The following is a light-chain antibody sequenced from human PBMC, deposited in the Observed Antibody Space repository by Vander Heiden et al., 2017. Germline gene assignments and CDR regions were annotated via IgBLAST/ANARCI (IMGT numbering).Light chain of an antibody. V-gene: IGKV4-1*01. CDR3: QQYYSIPLT. CDR1: QSVFSSPHNNNF. CDR2: GTS. J-gene: IGKJ4*01. Sequence: DIVMNQSADSLAVPLGERAATKGKSSQSVFSSPHNNNFLAWFQQKPGQPPKLLIYGTSTRESGVPDRFSGSGSGTDFTLTISSLQAEDVAVYYCQQYYSIPLTFGGGTKVEIK.